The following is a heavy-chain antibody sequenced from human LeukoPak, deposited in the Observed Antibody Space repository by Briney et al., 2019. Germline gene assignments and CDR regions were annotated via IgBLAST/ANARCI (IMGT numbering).Heavy chain of an antibody. CDR2: FYYSGTT. D-gene: IGHD3-22*01. Sequence: SETLSLTCTVSGGSISSASHFWNWIRPLPGKSLEWLGYFYYSGTTAYHVSFKSRVRISVDTSKNQFSLRLSSVTAADTAVYYCARGVRDTIGYYHSDFWGQGTLVTVSS. CDR1: GGSISSASHF. V-gene: IGHV4-31*03. J-gene: IGHJ4*02. CDR3: ARGVRDTIGYYHSDF.